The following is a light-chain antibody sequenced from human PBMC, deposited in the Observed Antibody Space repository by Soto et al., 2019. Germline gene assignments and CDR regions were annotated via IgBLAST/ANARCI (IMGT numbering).Light chain of an antibody. CDR1: SSDIGAFNY. V-gene: IGLV2-14*01. CDR3: SSYATAATWV. J-gene: IGLJ3*02. CDR2: EVS. Sequence: QSALTQPASVSGSPGQSITISCTGTSSDIGAFNYVSWYQHHPGHAPKLMIYEVSSRRSGVSNRFSASKSGTTASLTAAGLRADDEASYYCSSYATAATWVVAAGTTLAVL.